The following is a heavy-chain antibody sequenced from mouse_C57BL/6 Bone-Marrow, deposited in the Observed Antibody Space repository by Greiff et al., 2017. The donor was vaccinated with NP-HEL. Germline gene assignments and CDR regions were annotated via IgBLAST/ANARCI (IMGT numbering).Heavy chain of an antibody. D-gene: IGHD2-4*01. CDR2: IWSGGST. CDR1: GFSLTSYG. Sequence: QVQLKESGPGLVQPSQSLSITCTVSGFSLTSYGVHWVRQSPGKGLEWLGVIWSGGSTDYNAAFISRLSISKDNSKSQVFFKMNSLQADDTAIYYCARNWYYDYGLDYWGQGTTLTVSS. J-gene: IGHJ2*01. V-gene: IGHV2-2*01. CDR3: ARNWYYDYGLDY.